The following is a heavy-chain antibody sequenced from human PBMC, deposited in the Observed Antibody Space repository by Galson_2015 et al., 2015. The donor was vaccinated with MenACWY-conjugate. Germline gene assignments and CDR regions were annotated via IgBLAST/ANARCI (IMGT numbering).Heavy chain of an antibody. V-gene: IGHV3-23*01. J-gene: IGHJ2*01. CDR1: GFIFSSYA. Sequence: SLRLSCAASGFIFSSYAMSWVRQAPGKGLEWVSAMSGSGGSRNYADSVKGRFTISRDNSKNTLYLQMNSLRAEDTAVYYCAKTYCSRTNCREPNWYLDLWGRGTLVTVSS. CDR2: MSGSGGSR. CDR3: AKTYCSRTNCREPNWYLDL. D-gene: IGHD2-2*01.